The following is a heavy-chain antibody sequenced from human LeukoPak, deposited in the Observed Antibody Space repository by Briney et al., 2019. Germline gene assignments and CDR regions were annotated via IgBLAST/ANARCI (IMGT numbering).Heavy chain of an antibody. CDR1: GFTVSNNY. Sequence: GGSLRLSCAASGFTVSNNYMTWVRQAPGKGLEWVSVIYSGNRTKYADSVKGRFIISRDNSKNTLLFQMNSLRAEDTAVYYCAKDRVKWEVATTSTKYYYGMDVWGQGTTVTVSS. CDR3: AKDRVKWEVATTSTKYYYGMDV. D-gene: IGHD5-12*01. V-gene: IGHV3-66*01. J-gene: IGHJ6*02. CDR2: IYSGNRT.